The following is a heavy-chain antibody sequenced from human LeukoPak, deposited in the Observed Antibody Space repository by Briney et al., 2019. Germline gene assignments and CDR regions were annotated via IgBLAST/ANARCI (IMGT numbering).Heavy chain of an antibody. Sequence: PGGSLRLSCAASGFTFSSYSMNWVRQAPGKGLEWVSSISSSSSYIYYADSVKGRFTISRDNAKNSLYLQMNSLRAEDTAVYYCASLVEEIAVAADWGQGTLVTVSS. D-gene: IGHD6-19*01. J-gene: IGHJ4*02. CDR2: ISSSSSYI. CDR1: GFTFSSYS. CDR3: ASLVEEIAVAAD. V-gene: IGHV3-21*01.